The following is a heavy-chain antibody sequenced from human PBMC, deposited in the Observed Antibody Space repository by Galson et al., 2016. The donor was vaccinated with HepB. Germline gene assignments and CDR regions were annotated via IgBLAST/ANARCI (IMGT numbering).Heavy chain of an antibody. CDR1: GFTSSNAW. V-gene: IGHV3-15*01. Sequence: LRLSCAPSGFTSSNAWMNWVRQAPGKGLEWVGRIKSKTDGGTTDYAAPVKGSFTISRDESKNMLNMQMNNLSAEATAVYYCPREDIGGFDPCGQGTLVTVSS. J-gene: IGHJ5*02. CDR3: PREDIGGFDP. D-gene: IGHD3-16*01. CDR2: IKSKTDGGTT.